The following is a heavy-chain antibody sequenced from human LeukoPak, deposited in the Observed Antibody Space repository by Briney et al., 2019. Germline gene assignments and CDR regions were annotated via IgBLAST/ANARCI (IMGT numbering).Heavy chain of an antibody. CDR2: MNQDGSEK. Sequence: PGGSLRLSCAASGFTFSGYWMSWVRQAPGKGLEWVANMNQDGSEKYYVDSVKGRFTISRDNAKNSLYLQMNSLRAEDTAVYYCTRGSSCYDYWGQGTLVTVSS. J-gene: IGHJ4*02. V-gene: IGHV3-7*01. CDR3: TRGSSCYDY. CDR1: GFTFSGYW. D-gene: IGHD2-2*01.